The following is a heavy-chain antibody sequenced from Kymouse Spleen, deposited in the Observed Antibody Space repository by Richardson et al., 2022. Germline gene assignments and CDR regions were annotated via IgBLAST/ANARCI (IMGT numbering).Heavy chain of an antibody. CDR2: ISWNSGSI. D-gene: IGHD6-19*01. CDR1: GFTFDDYA. J-gene: IGHJ6*02. Sequence: EVQLVESGGGLVQPGRSLRLSCAASGFTFDDYAMHWVRQAPGKGLEWVSGISWNSGSIGYADSVKGRFTISRDNAKNSLYLQMNSLRAEDTALYYCAKWLVLDYYYYYGMDVWGQGTTVTVSS. V-gene: IGHV3-9*01. CDR3: AKWLVLDYYYYYGMDV.